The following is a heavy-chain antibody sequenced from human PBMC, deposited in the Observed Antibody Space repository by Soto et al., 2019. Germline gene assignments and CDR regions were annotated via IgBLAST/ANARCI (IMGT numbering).Heavy chain of an antibody. Sequence: QLQLQESGPGLVKPSETLSLTCTVSGGSISSSSYYWGWIRQPPGKGLEWIGSIYYSGSTYYNPSRTRRVTLSLETYQNKFSLKLSSVTAADTAVYYCARHIAGKSAIWCDPWGQGTLGTVSS. CDR1: GGSISSSSYY. J-gene: IGHJ5*02. D-gene: IGHD2-15*01. CDR2: IYYSGST. CDR3: ARHIAGKSAIWCDP. V-gene: IGHV4-39*01.